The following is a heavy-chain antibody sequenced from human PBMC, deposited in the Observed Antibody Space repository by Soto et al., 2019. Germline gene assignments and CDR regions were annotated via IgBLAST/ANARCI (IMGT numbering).Heavy chain of an antibody. Sequence: ASVKVSCKTSGYTFINYFMQWVRQAPGQGLEWVGIINPNDGTTSYAQKFQGRVTMTRDTSTSTVYMDLSSLRSEDTAVYYCEPSLQLRKGWSFDYWGQGTLVTVSS. V-gene: IGHV1-46*01. CDR1: GYTFINYF. J-gene: IGHJ4*02. CDR3: EPSLQLRKGWSFDY. D-gene: IGHD1-7*01. CDR2: INPNDGTT.